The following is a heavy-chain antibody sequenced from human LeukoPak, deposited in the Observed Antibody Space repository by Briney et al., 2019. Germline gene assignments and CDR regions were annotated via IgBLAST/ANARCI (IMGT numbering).Heavy chain of an antibody. J-gene: IGHJ4*02. CDR1: GDSVSGNSVA. CDR3: ARWLHELAHFDF. D-gene: IGHD1-1*01. CDR2: TCYRSKWLN. Sequence: PTQTLSLTCAISGDSVSGNSVAWNWIRQSPSRGLEWLGRTCYRSKWLNSYAVSVKSRITITPDTSKNQFSLQLNSVTPEDTAVYFCARWLHELAHFDFWGQGILVTVSS. V-gene: IGHV6-1*01.